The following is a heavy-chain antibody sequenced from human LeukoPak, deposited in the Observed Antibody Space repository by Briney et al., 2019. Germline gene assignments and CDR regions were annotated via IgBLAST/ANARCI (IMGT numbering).Heavy chain of an antibody. CDR1: GGSISRGGYS. J-gene: IGHJ4*02. CDR2: IYHSGST. CDR3: ARHDYGDS. Sequence: SETLSLTCAVSGGSISRGGYSWSWIRQPPGKGLEWIGYIYHSGSTYYNPSLKSRVTISVDRSKNQFSLKLSSVTAADTAVYYCARHDYGDSWGQGTLVTVSS. V-gene: IGHV4-30-2*01.